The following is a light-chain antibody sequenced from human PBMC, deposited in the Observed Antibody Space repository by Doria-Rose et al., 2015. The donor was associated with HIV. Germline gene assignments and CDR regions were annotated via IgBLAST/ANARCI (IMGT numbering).Light chain of an antibody. CDR1: QSFSSTY. J-gene: IGKJ1*01. V-gene: IGKV3-20*01. CDR2: DGS. CDR3: HQYGTSWT. Sequence: DIVMTQSSGTLSLSPGERATLSCRASQSFSSTYLAWYQQKPGQAPSLLIYDGSTRATGIPDRFSASGSATDFTLTINRLEPEDLALYYCHQYGTSWTFGQGTKVEI.